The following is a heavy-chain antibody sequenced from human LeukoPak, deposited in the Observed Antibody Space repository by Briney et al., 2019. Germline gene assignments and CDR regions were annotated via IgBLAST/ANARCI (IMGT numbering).Heavy chain of an antibody. Sequence: GGSLRLSCAASGFTFSSYSMNWVRQAPGKGLEWVSYISSSSSTIYYAHSVKGRFTISRDNSKNTLYLQMVSLRAEDTAVYYCATDAGGAAFDYWGQGTLVTVSS. J-gene: IGHJ4*02. CDR1: GFTFSSYS. D-gene: IGHD4/OR15-4a*01. CDR3: ATDAGGAAFDY. CDR2: ISSSSSTI. V-gene: IGHV3-48*01.